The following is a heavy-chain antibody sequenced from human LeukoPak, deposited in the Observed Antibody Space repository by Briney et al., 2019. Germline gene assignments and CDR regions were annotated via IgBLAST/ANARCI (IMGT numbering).Heavy chain of an antibody. CDR3: ARYNRYYFDY. Sequence: SETLSLTCTVSGGSISSYYWSWIRQPPGKGLEWIGYIYYSGSTNYNPSLKSRVTISVDTSKNQFSLKLSSVTAADTAMYYCARYNRYYFDYWGQGALVTVSS. J-gene: IGHJ4*02. CDR2: IYYSGST. D-gene: IGHD1-20*01. CDR1: GGSISSYY. V-gene: IGHV4-59*01.